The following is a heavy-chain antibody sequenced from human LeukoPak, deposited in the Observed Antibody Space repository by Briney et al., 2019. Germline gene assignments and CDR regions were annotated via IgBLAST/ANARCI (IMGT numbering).Heavy chain of an antibody. Sequence: ASVKVSCRASGYSFSSYCISWLRQAPGQGLEWVGWISAYNGDTNNARKVQGRVTMTTDKSTSTAYMELRSLRSDDTAVYYCARPLAYYYDSIGGYAFDIWGQGTLVTVSS. D-gene: IGHD3-22*01. CDR3: ARPLAYYYDSIGGYAFDI. CDR2: ISAYNGDT. CDR1: GYSFSSYC. J-gene: IGHJ3*02. V-gene: IGHV1-18*01.